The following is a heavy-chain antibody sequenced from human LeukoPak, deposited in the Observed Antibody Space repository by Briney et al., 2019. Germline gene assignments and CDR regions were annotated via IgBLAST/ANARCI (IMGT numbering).Heavy chain of an antibody. V-gene: IGHV4-61*08. Sequence: PSETLSLTCTVSGGSISSGGYYWSWIRQPPGKGLEWIGYIYYSGSTNYNPSLKSRVTISVDTSKNQFSLKLSSVTAADTAVYYCARGGLRYFDWSHWGQGTLATVSS. J-gene: IGHJ4*02. CDR3: ARGGLRYFDWSH. D-gene: IGHD3-9*01. CDR2: IYYSGST. CDR1: GGSISSGGYY.